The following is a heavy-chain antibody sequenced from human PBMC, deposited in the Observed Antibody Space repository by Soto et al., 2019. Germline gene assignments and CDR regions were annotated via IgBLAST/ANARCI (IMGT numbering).Heavy chain of an antibody. CDR3: ARDRVGVFDY. V-gene: IGHV4-31*03. D-gene: IGHD3-10*01. CDR1: GGSISSGGYY. CDR2: IYYSGST. Sequence: SETLCLTCTVSGGSISSGGYYWSWIRQHPGKGLEWIGYIYYSGSTYYNPSLKSRVTISVDTSKNQFSLKLSSVTAADTAVYYCARDRVGVFDYWGQGTLVTVSS. J-gene: IGHJ4*02.